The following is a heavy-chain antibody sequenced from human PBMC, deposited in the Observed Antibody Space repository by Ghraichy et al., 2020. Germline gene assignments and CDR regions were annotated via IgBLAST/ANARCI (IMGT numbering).Heavy chain of an antibody. V-gene: IGHV4-4*02. CDR3: ASRRPVRVGTTYYYYYMDV. CDR1: GGSISSSNW. J-gene: IGHJ6*03. D-gene: IGHD1-7*01. Sequence: SETLSLTCAVSGGSISSSNWWSWVRQPPGKGLEWIGEIYHSGSTNYNPSLKSRVTISVDKSKNQFSLKLSSVTAADTAVYYCASRRPVRVGTTYYYYYMDVWGKGTTVTVSS. CDR2: IYHSGST.